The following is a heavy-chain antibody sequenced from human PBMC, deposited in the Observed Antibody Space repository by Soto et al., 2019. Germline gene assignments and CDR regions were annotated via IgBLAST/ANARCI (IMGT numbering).Heavy chain of an antibody. Sequence: SETLSLTCTVSGVSIRSYYWSWIRQSPGKGLEWIGYIYDSATTNYNPSFKSRVTISMDTSKNQFSLKLTSVTAADRALYYCARDQPGGVSTTYFDLWGQGTLVTVSS. D-gene: IGHD5-12*01. CDR1: GVSIRSYY. CDR3: ARDQPGGVSTTYFDL. V-gene: IGHV4-59*01. J-gene: IGHJ4*02. CDR2: IYDSATT.